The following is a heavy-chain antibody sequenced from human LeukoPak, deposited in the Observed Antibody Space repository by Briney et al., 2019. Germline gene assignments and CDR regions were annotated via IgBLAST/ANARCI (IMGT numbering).Heavy chain of an antibody. V-gene: IGHV3-30-3*01. CDR2: ISYDGSNK. CDR3: ARDRVGATDYFDY. Sequence: GRSLRLSCAASGFTFSSYAMHWVRQAPGKGLEWVAVISYDGSNKYYADSVKGRFTISKDNSKNTLYLQMNSLRAEDTAVYYCARDRVGATDYFDYWGQGTLVTVSS. D-gene: IGHD1-26*01. CDR1: GFTFSSYA. J-gene: IGHJ4*02.